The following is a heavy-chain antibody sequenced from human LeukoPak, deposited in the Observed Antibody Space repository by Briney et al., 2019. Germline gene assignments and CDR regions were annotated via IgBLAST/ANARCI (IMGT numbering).Heavy chain of an antibody. CDR2: ISSSSSFI. J-gene: IGHJ4*02. CDR3: ARDPPLGSCSTISCPHLDY. Sequence: GGSLRLSCAASGFTFSRYSMNWVRQAPGKGLEWVSSISSSSSFIYYADSVKGRFTISRDNAKNSLYLQMNSLRAEDTAVYDCARDPPLGSCSTISCPHLDYWRQGNLVTVSS. CDR1: GFTFSRYS. D-gene: IGHD2-2*01. V-gene: IGHV3-21*01.